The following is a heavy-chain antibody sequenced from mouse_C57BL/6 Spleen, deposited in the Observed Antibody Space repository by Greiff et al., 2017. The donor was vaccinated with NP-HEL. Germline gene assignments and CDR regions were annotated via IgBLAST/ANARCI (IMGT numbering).Heavy chain of an antibody. CDR1: GYTFTDYY. CDR3: ARDGNYERVFDY. Sequence: VQLQQSGPVLVKPGASVKMSCKASGYTFTDYYMNWVKQSHGKSLEWIGVINPYNGGTSYNQKFKGKATLTVDKSSSTAYMELNSLTSEDSAVYYCARDGNYERVFDYWGQGTTLTVSS. J-gene: IGHJ2*01. V-gene: IGHV1-19*01. CDR2: INPYNGGT. D-gene: IGHD2-1*01.